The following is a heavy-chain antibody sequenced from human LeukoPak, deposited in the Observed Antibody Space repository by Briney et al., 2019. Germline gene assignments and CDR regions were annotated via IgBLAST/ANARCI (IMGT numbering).Heavy chain of an antibody. CDR1: GYTFTGYY. D-gene: IGHD5-12*01. V-gene: IGHV1-2*06. CDR2: INPNSGGT. J-gene: IGHJ4*02. CDR3: ARDSASKYGGYADY. Sequence: ASVKVSCKASGYTFTGYYMHWVRQAPGQGLEWMGRINPNSGGTNYAQKFQGRVTMTRDTSISTAYMELSRLRSDDTAVYYCARDSASKYGGYADYWGQGTLVTVSS.